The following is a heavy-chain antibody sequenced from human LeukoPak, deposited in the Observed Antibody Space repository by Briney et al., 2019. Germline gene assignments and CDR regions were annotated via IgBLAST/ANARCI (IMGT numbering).Heavy chain of an antibody. V-gene: IGHV3-30*18. D-gene: IGHD6-13*01. J-gene: IGHJ4*02. Sequence: GGSLRLSCVASGFTFSSYGMHWVRQAPGKGLEWVAVISYDGTNKYYADSVKGRFTISRDNSKNTLYLQMNSLRAEDTAVYYCAKGISGSWYSSFAYWGQGTLVTVSS. CDR1: GFTFSSYG. CDR2: ISYDGTNK. CDR3: AKGISGSWYSSFAY.